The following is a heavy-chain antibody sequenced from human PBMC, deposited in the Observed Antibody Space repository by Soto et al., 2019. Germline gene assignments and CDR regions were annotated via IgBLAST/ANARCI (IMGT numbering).Heavy chain of an antibody. D-gene: IGHD3-22*01. CDR3: ARDGRSSSGYYFDY. CDR1: GFTFSSYA. J-gene: IGHJ4*02. CDR2: ISYDGSNK. V-gene: IGHV3-30-3*01. Sequence: GGSLRLSCAASGFTFSSYAMHWVRQAPGKGLEWVAVISYDGSNKYYADSVKGRFTISRDNSKNTLYLQMNSLRAEDTAVYYCARDGRSSSGYYFDYWGQGTLVTVSS.